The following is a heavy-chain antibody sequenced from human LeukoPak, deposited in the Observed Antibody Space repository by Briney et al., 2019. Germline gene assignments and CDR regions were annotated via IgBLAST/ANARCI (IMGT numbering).Heavy chain of an antibody. V-gene: IGHV4-61*01. CDR3: ARVPQFNGLFDY. Sequence: PSETLSLTCTVSGGSVSSASYYWSWIRQPPGKGLEWIGYIYYSGSTTYNPSLKSRVSISVDTSKNQFSLKLSSVTAADTAVYYCARVPQFNGLFDYWGQGTLVTVSS. CDR2: IYYSGST. CDR1: GGSVSSASYY. D-gene: IGHD2-8*01. J-gene: IGHJ4*02.